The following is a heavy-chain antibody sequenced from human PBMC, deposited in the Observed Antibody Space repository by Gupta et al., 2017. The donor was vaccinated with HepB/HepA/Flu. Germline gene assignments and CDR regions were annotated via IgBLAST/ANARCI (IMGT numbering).Heavy chain of an antibody. CDR1: GGTFSSYA. CDR3: ARELYSSSRSVYYYYYYMDV. V-gene: IGHV1-69*01. Sequence: QVQLVQSGAEVKKPGSSVKVSCKASGGTFSSYAISWVRQAPGQGLEWMGGIIPIFGTANYAQKFQGRVTITADESTSTAYMELSSLRSEDTAVYYCARELYSSSRSVYYYYYYMDVWGKGTTVTASS. D-gene: IGHD6-6*01. CDR2: IIPIFGTA. J-gene: IGHJ6*03.